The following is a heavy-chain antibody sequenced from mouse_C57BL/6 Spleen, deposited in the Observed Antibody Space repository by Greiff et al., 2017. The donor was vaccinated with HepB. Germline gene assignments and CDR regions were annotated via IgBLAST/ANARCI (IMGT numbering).Heavy chain of an antibody. CDR3: AREGLSTMITRYAMDY. V-gene: IGHV1-80*01. CDR2: IYPGDGDT. CDR1: GYAFSSYW. J-gene: IGHJ4*01. D-gene: IGHD2-4*01. Sequence: VQLQQSGAELVKPGASVKISCKASGYAFSSYWMNWVKQRPGKGLEWIGQIYPGDGDTNYNGKFKGKATLTADKSSSTAYMQLSSLTSEDSAVYFCAREGLSTMITRYAMDYWGQGTSVTVSS.